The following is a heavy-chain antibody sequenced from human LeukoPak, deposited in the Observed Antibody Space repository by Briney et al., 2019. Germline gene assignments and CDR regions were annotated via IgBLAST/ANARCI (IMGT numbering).Heavy chain of an antibody. D-gene: IGHD1-26*01. CDR2: ISSSSSYI. J-gene: IGHJ4*02. CDR1: VFTFDSYR. V-gene: IGHV3-21*01. CDR3: ARDIVGATLNQFYFDY. Sequence: GVCLRLSCAASVFTFDSYRMIWVRQAPGKGLEWGSSISSSSSYIYYAESVKGRFTISRDNAKNSLYLPMNSLRAEDTALYYCARDIVGATLNQFYFDYWGQGTLVTVSS.